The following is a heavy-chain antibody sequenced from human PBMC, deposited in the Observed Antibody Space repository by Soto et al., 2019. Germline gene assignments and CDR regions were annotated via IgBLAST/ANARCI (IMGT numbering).Heavy chain of an antibody. CDR1: GYTFTSYG. D-gene: IGHD2-2*01. CDR3: ARVAYCMSTRCYVGVY. J-gene: IGHJ4*02. Sequence: QVQLVQYGAEVKKHAASVKVSCKTSGYTFTSYGISWVRQAPGQGLEWMGWISAYNGNTNYTQKLQGRVTMTTDTYTSMDDMELRSPRSDDTAVYYCARVAYCMSTRCYVGVYWLQGPLVTFS. V-gene: IGHV1-18*01. CDR2: ISAYNGNT.